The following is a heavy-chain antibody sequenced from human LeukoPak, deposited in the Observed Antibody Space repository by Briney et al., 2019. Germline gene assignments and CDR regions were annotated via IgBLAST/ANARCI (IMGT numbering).Heavy chain of an antibody. Sequence: SETLSLTCTVSGGSISSYYWSWIRQPPGKGLEWIGSIYYSGSTYYNPSLKSRVTISVDTSKNEFSLKLNSVTAADTAVYYCVRYSSGWRYFDYWGQGTLVTVSS. V-gene: IGHV4-59*05. CDR1: GGSISSYY. CDR3: VRYSSGWRYFDY. D-gene: IGHD6-19*01. CDR2: IYYSGST. J-gene: IGHJ4*02.